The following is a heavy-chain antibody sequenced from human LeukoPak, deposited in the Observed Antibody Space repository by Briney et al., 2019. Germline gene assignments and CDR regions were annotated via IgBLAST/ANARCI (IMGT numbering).Heavy chain of an antibody. CDR2: IYDDNT. J-gene: IGHJ4*02. Sequence: AGGSLRLSCAASGFTVSAYAMAWVRQAPGKGLEWVSTIYDDNTYYADSVKGRFAISTDNSKNTPYLQMNSLRVEDTAVYFCAARKVRGVWFYLDYWGQGTLVTVSS. CDR3: AARKVRGVWFYLDY. D-gene: IGHD3-10*01. CDR1: GFTVSAYA. V-gene: IGHV3-23*01.